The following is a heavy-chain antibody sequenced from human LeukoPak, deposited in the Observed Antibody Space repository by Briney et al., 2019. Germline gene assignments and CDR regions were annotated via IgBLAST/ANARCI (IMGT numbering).Heavy chain of an antibody. Sequence: GGSLGLSCAASGFTFSSHWMTWVRQAPGKGLEWVANIKEDGSKKNYVDSVKGRFTISRDNPKNPLYLQMNSLRAEDTAVYYCARGHVLRYFDWLLTPRTDGSYYGMDVWGQGTTVTVSS. D-gene: IGHD3-9*01. J-gene: IGHJ6*02. CDR3: ARGHVLRYFDWLLTPRTDGSYYGMDV. CDR2: IKEDGSKK. V-gene: IGHV3-7*03. CDR1: GFTFSSHW.